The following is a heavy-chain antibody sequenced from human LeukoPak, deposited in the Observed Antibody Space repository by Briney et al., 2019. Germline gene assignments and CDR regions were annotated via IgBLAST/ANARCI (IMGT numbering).Heavy chain of an antibody. CDR1: GGSISSGGYS. V-gene: IGHV4-30-2*05. CDR2: IYHSGST. D-gene: IGHD6-6*01. J-gene: IGHJ5*02. CDR3: ARRSIRFDP. Sequence: SETLSLTCAVSGGSISSGGYSWSWIRQPPGKGLEWIGYIYHSGSTYYNPSLKSRVSISVDTSKNQFSLKLSSVTAADTAVYYCARRSIRFDPWGQGTLVTVSS.